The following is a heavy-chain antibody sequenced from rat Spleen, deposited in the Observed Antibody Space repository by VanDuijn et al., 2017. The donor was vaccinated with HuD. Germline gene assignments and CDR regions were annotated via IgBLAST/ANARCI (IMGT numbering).Heavy chain of an antibody. CDR3: ARLGGLRNWFAY. J-gene: IGHJ3*01. Sequence: EVQLVESGGGLLQPGRSLKLSCAASGFTYSNYVMAWVSQAPTKGLEWVASISTGGDDTYYRDSVKGRFTISRDDEESTLYLQMDSLRSEYTATYFCARLGGLRNWFAYWGQGTLVTVSS. CDR2: ISTGGDDT. D-gene: IGHD4-3*01. V-gene: IGHV5S23*01. CDR1: GFTYSNYV.